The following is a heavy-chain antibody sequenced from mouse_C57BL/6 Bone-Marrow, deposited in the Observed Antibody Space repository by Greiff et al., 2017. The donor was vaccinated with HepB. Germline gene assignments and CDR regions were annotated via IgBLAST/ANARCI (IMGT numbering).Heavy chain of an antibody. Sequence: VQLKQSGTVLARPGASVKMSCKTSGYTFTSYWMHWVKQRPGQGLECIGAIYPGNSDTSYNQKFKGKAKLTAVTSASTAYMELSSLTNEDSAVYYCTRSMADWGQGTLVTVSA. D-gene: IGHD1-1*02. CDR3: TRSMAD. CDR2: IYPGNSDT. CDR1: GYTFTSYW. J-gene: IGHJ3*01. V-gene: IGHV1-5*01.